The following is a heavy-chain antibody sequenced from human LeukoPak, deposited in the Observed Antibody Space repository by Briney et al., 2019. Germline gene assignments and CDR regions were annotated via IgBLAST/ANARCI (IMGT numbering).Heavy chain of an antibody. D-gene: IGHD6-13*01. J-gene: IGHJ4*02. CDR2: ISDSGSST. Sequence: PGGSLRLSCAASGFTFSRYVMSWVRQAPGKGLEWVSAISDSGSSTYYGDSVKGRFTISRDNAKKSLYLQMNSLRAEDSALYYCARTTIATGGLDYWGQGTLVTVSS. V-gene: IGHV3-23*01. CDR3: ARTTIATGGLDY. CDR1: GFTFSRYV.